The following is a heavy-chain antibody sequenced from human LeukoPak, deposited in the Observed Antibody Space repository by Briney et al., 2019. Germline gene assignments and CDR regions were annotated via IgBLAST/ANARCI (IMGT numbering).Heavy chain of an antibody. CDR2: INHSGST. D-gene: IGHD2-21*01. Sequence: SETLSLTCAVYGGSLSGYYWSWIRQPPGKGLEWIGEINHSGSTNYNPSLKSRVTISVDTSKNQFSLKLSSVTAADTAVYYCARYSDYYYYMDVWGKGTTVTVSS. CDR1: GGSLSGYY. CDR3: ARYSDYYYYMDV. J-gene: IGHJ6*03. V-gene: IGHV4-34*01.